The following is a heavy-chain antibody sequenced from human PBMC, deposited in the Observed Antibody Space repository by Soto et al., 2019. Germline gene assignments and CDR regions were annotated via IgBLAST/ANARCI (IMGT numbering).Heavy chain of an antibody. CDR1: GFTFSTYW. D-gene: IGHD2-15*01. CDR2: INSDASHT. Sequence: EVQLVESGGGLVQPGGSLRLSCAASGFTFSTYWMHWIRQVPGKGLEWVSRINSDASHTYYAASVKGRFTISSDNAKTTLHLDMNSMRAEDTAVYYCFRDGPCITNSCYWNGFDPWGQGTLVTVSS. CDR3: FRDGPCITNSCYWNGFDP. J-gene: IGHJ5*02. V-gene: IGHV3-74*01.